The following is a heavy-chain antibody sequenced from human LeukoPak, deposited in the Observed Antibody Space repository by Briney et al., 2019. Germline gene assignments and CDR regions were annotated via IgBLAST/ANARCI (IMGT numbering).Heavy chain of an antibody. CDR2: IYYNGDT. V-gene: IGHV4-30-4*08. CDR1: GGSIRSGVDY. D-gene: IGHD2-2*02. Sequence: PSQTLSLTCIVSGGSIRSGVDYWSWIRQPPGKGLEWIGYIYYNGDTYYNASPMSRVSISVDTSKKQFSLKLSSVTAADTAVDYCSRAGVVPAAINRAFDIWGQGSVVTVSS. J-gene: IGHJ3*02. CDR3: SRAGVVPAAINRAFDI.